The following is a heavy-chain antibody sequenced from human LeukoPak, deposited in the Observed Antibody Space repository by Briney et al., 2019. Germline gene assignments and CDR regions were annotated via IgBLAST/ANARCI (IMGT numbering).Heavy chain of an antibody. CDR1: GGSISSYH. J-gene: IGHJ2*01. D-gene: IGHD2-8*01. Sequence: KTSETLSLTCTVSGGSISSYHWSWIRQRPGKGLEWIGEIYYSGSTNYTPYLKSRVTLSVDTSKNQFSLKLSSVTAADTAVYYCARSYCTNGECYPFYWYFDLWGRGTLVTVSS. CDR3: ARSYCTNGECYPFYWYFDL. V-gene: IGHV4-59*01. CDR2: IYYSGST.